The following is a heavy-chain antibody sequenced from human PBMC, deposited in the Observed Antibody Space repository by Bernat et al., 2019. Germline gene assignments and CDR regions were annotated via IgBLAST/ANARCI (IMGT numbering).Heavy chain of an antibody. CDR1: GFTFSSYG. J-gene: IGHJ4*02. D-gene: IGHD5-18*01. CDR2: ISYDGSNK. CDR3: AKDPGYGYGY. V-gene: IGHV3-30*18. Sequence: QVQLVESGGGVVQPGRSLRLSCAASGFTFSSYGMHWVRQAPGKGLEWVAVISYDGSNKYYADSVKGRFTISRDNSKNTLYLQMNSLRAEDTAVYYCAKDPGYGYGYWGLGTLVTVSS.